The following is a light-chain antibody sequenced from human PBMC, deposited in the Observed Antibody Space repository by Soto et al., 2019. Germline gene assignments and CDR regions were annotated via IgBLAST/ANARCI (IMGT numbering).Light chain of an antibody. J-gene: IGKJ3*01. Sequence: EIVLTQSPATLSLSPGERATLSCRASQSVSSYLAWYHQKPGQAPRLLIYDASNRATGIPARFSGSGSVTDFTLTISSREPEDFAVYYCQQRSSWPPTFGPGTKVDIK. CDR2: DAS. V-gene: IGKV3-11*01. CDR1: QSVSSY. CDR3: QQRSSWPPT.